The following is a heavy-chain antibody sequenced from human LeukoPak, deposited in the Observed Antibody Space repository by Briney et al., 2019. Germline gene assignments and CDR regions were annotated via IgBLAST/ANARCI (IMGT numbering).Heavy chain of an antibody. CDR2: IYYSGST. D-gene: IGHD6-19*01. V-gene: IGHV4-59*08. CDR3: ASLAVAGGEGYYYGMDV. CDR1: GGSISSYY. J-gene: IGHJ6*02. Sequence: SETLSLTCTVSGGSISSYYWGWIRQPPGKGLEWIGYIYYSGSTNYNPSHKSRVTISVDTSKNQFSLKLSSVTAADTAVYYCASLAVAGGEGYYYGMDVWGQGTTVTVSS.